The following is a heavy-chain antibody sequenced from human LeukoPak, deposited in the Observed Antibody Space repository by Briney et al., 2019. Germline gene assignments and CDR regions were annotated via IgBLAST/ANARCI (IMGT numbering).Heavy chain of an antibody. D-gene: IGHD1-26*01. CDR2: IIPIVGTA. J-gene: IGHJ6*02. CDR3: ARDDSGSYYGHYYYGMDV. Sequence: SVKVSCKASGYTFTSYYMHWVRQAPGQGLEWMGGIIPIVGTANYAQKFQGRVTITADESTSTAYMELSSLRSEDTAVCYCARDDSGSYYGHYYYGMDVWGQGTMVTVSS. CDR1: GYTFTSYY. V-gene: IGHV1-69*13.